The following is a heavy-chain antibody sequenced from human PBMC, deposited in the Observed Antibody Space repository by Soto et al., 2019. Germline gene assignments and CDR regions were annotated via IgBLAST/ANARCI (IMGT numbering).Heavy chain of an antibody. J-gene: IGHJ6*02. CDR2: IYYSGST. Sequence: QVQLQESGPGLVKPSETLSLTCTVSGGSISSYYWSWIRQPPGKGLEWIGYIYYSGSTNYNPSLRTRVTISVDPSKNQFALRLSSVTGADAAVYYCVRHPIYSSSWARGGGYYYYGMDVWGQGTTVTGSS. CDR3: VRHPIYSSSWARGGGYYYYGMDV. CDR1: GGSISSYY. V-gene: IGHV4-59*08. D-gene: IGHD6-13*01.